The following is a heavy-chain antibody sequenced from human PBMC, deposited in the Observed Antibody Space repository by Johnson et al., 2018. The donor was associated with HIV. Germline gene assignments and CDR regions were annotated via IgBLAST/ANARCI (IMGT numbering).Heavy chain of an antibody. CDR1: GFTFDDYA. J-gene: IGHJ3*02. V-gene: IGHV3-43D*03. CDR3: VRRIAVDAAFDI. Sequence: QLVESGGGLVQPGRSLRLSCAASGFTFDDYAMPWVRQAPGKGLEWVTLISWDGGSTYSADSVKGRFTISRDNSKNSLYLQMNSLRSDDTALYYCVRRIAVDAAFDIWGQWTMVTVSS. CDR2: ISWDGGST. D-gene: IGHD6-19*01.